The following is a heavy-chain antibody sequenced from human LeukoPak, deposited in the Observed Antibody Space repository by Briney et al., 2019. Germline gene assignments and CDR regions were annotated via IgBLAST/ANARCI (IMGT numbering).Heavy chain of an antibody. D-gene: IGHD4-17*01. V-gene: IGHV1-3*01. CDR3: ARPTCVYGDYYFDY. CDR1: GYTFTSYA. J-gene: IGHJ4*02. Sequence: ASVKVSCKASGYTFTSYAMHWVRQAPGQRLEWMGWINAGNGNTKYSQKFQGRVTITRDTSASTAYMELSSLRSEDTAVYYCARPTCVYGDYYFDYWGQGTLVTVSS. CDR2: INAGNGNT.